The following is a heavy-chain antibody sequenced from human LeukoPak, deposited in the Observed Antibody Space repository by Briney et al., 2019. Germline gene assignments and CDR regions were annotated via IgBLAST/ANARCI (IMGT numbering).Heavy chain of an antibody. CDR3: ARARGGYSYGDFDY. CDR1: GGSFSGYY. CDR2: INHSGST. Sequence: KSSETLSLTCAVYGGSFSGYYWSWIRQPPGKGLEWIGEINHSGSTNYNPSLKSRVTISVDASKNQFSLKLSSVTAADTAVYYCARARGGYSYGDFDYWGQGTLVTVSS. D-gene: IGHD5-18*01. V-gene: IGHV4-34*01. J-gene: IGHJ4*02.